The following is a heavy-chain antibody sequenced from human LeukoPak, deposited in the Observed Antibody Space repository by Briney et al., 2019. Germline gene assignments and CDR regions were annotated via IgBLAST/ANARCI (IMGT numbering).Heavy chain of an antibody. J-gene: IGHJ6*03. CDR3: AKEGLFYYYMDV. V-gene: IGHV3-30*02. Sequence: GGSLRLSCAASGFTFRSYGVHWVRQAPGKGLEWVAYIQNDGSNEQYADSVKGRFSISRDSSKNILYLQMNSLRAEDTAVYYCAKEGLFYYYMDVWGKGTTVTISS. CDR2: IQNDGSNE. D-gene: IGHD2-21*01. CDR1: GFTFRSYG.